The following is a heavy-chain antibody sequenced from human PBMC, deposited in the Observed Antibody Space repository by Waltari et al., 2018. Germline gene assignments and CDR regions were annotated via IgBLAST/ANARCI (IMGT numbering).Heavy chain of an antibody. CDR1: GFTFRNYA. J-gene: IGHJ6*02. Sequence: QLLDSGGDLVQPGGSLRLSCEASGFTFRNYAINWVRQAPGGGRGGVGAISGVGTTYYADPVKGRFTLSRDNSRNSLQLQMNSLRPEDSAVYFCTRGDFWTGAYTDAYAMDVWGHGTTVTVSS. D-gene: IGHD3-3*01. CDR2: ISGVGTT. CDR3: TRGDFWTGAYTDAYAMDV. V-gene: IGHV3-23*01.